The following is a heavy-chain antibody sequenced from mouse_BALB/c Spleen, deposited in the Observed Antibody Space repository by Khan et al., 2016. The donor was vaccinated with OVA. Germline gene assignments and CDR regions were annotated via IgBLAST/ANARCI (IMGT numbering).Heavy chain of an antibody. CDR1: GFTFSTFA. V-gene: IGHV5-9-3*01. J-gene: IGHJ3*01. CDR2: ISSGGDYF. CDR3: ARPNYGPFVY. Sequence: EVELVESGGDLVKPGGSQKLSCSASGFTFSTFAMSWVRQTPEKRLEWVATISSGGDYFYYPASVKGRSTISRDNAKNTLYLQMSSLWSEDTAMYYCARPNYGPFVYWGQGTLVTVSA. D-gene: IGHD1-1*01.